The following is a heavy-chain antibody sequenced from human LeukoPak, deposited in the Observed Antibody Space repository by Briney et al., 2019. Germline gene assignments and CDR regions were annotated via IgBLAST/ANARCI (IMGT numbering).Heavy chain of an antibody. J-gene: IGHJ1*01. V-gene: IGHV1-8*03. D-gene: IGHD6-13*01. CDR2: MNPNSGNT. CDR1: GYTFTSYD. Sequence: GASVKVSCKASGYTFTSYDINWVRQATGQGLEWMGWMNPNSGNTGYAQKFQGRVTITRNTSISTAYMELSSLRSEDTAVYYCVLDSSSWYSAEYFQHWGQGTLVTVSS. CDR3: VLDSSSWYSAEYFQH.